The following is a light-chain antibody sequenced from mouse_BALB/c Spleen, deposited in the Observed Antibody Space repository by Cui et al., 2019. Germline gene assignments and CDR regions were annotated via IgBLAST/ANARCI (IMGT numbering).Light chain of an antibody. Sequence: IVMSRSQKFMSTSVGDRVSITCKASQNVGTAVAWYQQKPGQSPKLLIYSASNRYTGVPDRFTGSGSGTDFTLTISNMQSEDLADYFCQQYSSYPRTFGGGTKLEIK. CDR1: QNVGTA. V-gene: IGKV6-13*01. J-gene: IGKJ2*01. CDR2: SAS. CDR3: QQYSSYPRT.